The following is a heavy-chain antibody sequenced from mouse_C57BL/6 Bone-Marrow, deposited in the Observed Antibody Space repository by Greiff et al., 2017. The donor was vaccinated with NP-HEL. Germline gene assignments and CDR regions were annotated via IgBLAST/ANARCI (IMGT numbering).Heavy chain of an antibody. V-gene: IGHV1-59*01. CDR2: IDPSDSYT. J-gene: IGHJ1*03. CDR3: AREGYYYGSSYDWYFDV. Sequence: VQLQQPGAELVRPGTSVKLSCKASGYTFTSYWMHWVKQRPGQGLEWIGVIDPSDSYTNYNQKFKGKATLTVDTSSSTAYMQLSSLTSEDSAVYYCAREGYYYGSSYDWYFDVWGTGTTVTVSS. CDR1: GYTFTSYW. D-gene: IGHD1-1*01.